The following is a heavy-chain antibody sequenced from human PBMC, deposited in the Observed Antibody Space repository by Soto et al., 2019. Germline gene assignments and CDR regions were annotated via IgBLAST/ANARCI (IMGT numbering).Heavy chain of an antibody. CDR1: GYIFIDYW. V-gene: IGHV5-51*01. CDR2: VYPRDSDT. CDR3: ARPPLPGYSIHFNS. D-gene: IGHD2-15*01. J-gene: IGHJ4*02. Sequence: GESLKISCKASGYIFIDYWIGWVRQMPGKGLEWMGTVYPRDSDTRYSPSFQGQVTISADRSTGTAFLQWRSLKASDTALYYCARPPLPGYSIHFNSWGQGTLVTVS.